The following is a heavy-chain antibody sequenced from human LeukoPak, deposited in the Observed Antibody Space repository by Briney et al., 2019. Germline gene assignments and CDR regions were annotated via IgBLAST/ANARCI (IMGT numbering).Heavy chain of an antibody. CDR1: GFTFSSYS. J-gene: IGHJ4*02. Sequence: GGSLRLFCAASGFTFSSYSMNWVRQAPGKGLEWVSYISSSSSTIYYADSVKGRFTISRDNAKNSLYLQMNSLRAEDTAVYYCARDLSESTVTTPWGYFDYWGQGTLVTVSS. D-gene: IGHD4-17*01. CDR2: ISSSSSTI. CDR3: ARDLSESTVTTPWGYFDY. V-gene: IGHV3-48*04.